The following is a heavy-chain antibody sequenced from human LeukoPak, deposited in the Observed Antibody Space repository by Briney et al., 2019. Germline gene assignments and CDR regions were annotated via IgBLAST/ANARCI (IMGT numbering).Heavy chain of an antibody. D-gene: IGHD6-19*01. CDR3: AGRSRSGWYYDY. CDR2: IYYSGST. Sequence: PSETLSLTCTVSGGSVSSGSYYWSWIRQPPGKGLEWIGYIYYSGSTNYNPSLKSRVTISVDTSKNQFSLKLSTVTAADTAVYFCAGRSRSGWYYDYWGQGTLVTVSS. V-gene: IGHV4-61*01. J-gene: IGHJ4*02. CDR1: GGSVSSGSYY.